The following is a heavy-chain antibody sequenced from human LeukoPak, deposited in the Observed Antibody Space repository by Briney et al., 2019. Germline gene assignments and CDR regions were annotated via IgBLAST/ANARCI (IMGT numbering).Heavy chain of an antibody. CDR2: IKEDGNEE. Sequence: PGGSLRLSCAASGFTFSSSWMTWVRQAPGKGLEGVAHIKEDGNEEYYVDSVKGRFTISRDNAKNSLYLQMNSLRAEDTAVFYCARWNNDWEFDYWGQGTLVSVSS. CDR3: ARWNNDWEFDY. V-gene: IGHV3-7*05. J-gene: IGHJ4*02. D-gene: IGHD1/OR15-1a*01. CDR1: GFTFSSSW.